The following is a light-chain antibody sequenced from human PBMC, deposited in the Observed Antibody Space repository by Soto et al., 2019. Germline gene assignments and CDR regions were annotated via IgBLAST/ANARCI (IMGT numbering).Light chain of an antibody. CDR1: SSNIGSNS. J-gene: IGLJ1*01. Sequence: QSVLTQSPSASGTPGQGVTISCSGRSSNIGSNSVSWYQHLPGTAPKLVIYYTSRRPSGVPDRFSGSKSGTSASLAISGLQSEDEADYYCATWDDSLVGYFFGTGTKVTVL. V-gene: IGLV1-44*01. CDR2: YTS. CDR3: ATWDDSLVGYF.